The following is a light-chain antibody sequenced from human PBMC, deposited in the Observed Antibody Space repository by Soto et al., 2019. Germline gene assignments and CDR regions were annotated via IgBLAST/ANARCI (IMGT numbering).Light chain of an antibody. CDR3: QYYDSRLGVI. V-gene: IGLV1-40*01. J-gene: IGLJ2*01. Sequence: QSVLTQPPSVSGAPGQRVTISCTGSSSNIGAGYDVHWYQQLPGTAPKLLIYGNSNRPSGVPDRFSGSKSGTSASLAITGLQAEEEADYYCQYYDSRLGVIFGGGTKLTVL. CDR1: SSNIGAGYD. CDR2: GNS.